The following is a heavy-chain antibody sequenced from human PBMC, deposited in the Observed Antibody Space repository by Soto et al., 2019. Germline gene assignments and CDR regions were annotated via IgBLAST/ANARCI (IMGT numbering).Heavy chain of an antibody. J-gene: IGHJ6*02. CDR2: ISPYTGNT. CDR1: GYIFVNYG. D-gene: IGHD3-16*01. CDR3: VIVDNYVTPAPQDV. V-gene: IGHV1-18*01. Sequence: QVQLVQSGDEVKKPGASVKVSCKASGYIFVNYGIAWVRQAPGQGLEWMGWISPYTGNTHSASKVQGRLTMTTDTSTSTAYMDLGSLTSADTDVYYRVIVDNYVTPAPQDVWGQGTSVTVSS.